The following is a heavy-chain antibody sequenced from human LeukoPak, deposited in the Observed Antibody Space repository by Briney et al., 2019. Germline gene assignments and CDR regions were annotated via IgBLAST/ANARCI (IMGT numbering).Heavy chain of an antibody. J-gene: IGHJ4*02. V-gene: IGHV5-51*01. Sequence: GESLKISCKGSGYSFTSYWTGWVRQLPGKGLEWMGIIYPGDSDTRYSPSFQGQVTISADKSISTAYLQWSSLKASDTAMYYCASHRRGYSYDTYSFDYWGQGTLVTVSS. CDR2: IYPGDSDT. CDR3: ASHRRGYSYDTYSFDY. D-gene: IGHD5-18*01. CDR1: GYSFTSYW.